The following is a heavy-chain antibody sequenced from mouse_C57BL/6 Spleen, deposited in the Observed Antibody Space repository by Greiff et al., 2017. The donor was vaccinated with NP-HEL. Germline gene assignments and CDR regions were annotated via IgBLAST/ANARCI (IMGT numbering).Heavy chain of an antibody. CDR3: ASMPSGV. D-gene: IGHD2-10*02. J-gene: IGHJ1*03. CDR1: GYTFTSYS. V-gene: IGHV1-4*01. Sequence: QVQLQQSGAELARPGASVKISCKASGYTFTSYSMHWVKQRPGQGLEWIGYINPSSGYTKYNQKFKDKATLTADKSSSTAYMQLSRLTSEDSAVDYCASMPSGVWGKGTTVTVSS. CDR2: INPSSGYT.